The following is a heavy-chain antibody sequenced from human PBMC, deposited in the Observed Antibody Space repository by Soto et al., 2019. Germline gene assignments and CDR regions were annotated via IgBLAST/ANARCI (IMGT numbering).Heavy chain of an antibody. J-gene: IGHJ5*02. D-gene: IGHD2-15*01. CDR1: GFTFSSYG. Sequence: GGSLRLSCAASGFTFSSYGMHWVRQAPGKGLEWVAVIWYDGSNKYYADSVKGRFTISRDNSKNTLYLQMNSLRAEDTAVYYCANHRDLHSSLSTWGQGTLVTVSS. V-gene: IGHV3-33*06. CDR3: ANHRDLHSSLST. CDR2: IWYDGSNK.